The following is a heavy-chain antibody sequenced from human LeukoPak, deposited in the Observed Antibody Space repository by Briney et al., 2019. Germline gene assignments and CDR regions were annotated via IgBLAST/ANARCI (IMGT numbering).Heavy chain of an antibody. J-gene: IGHJ4*02. CDR1: GFTFTTYA. D-gene: IGHD3-10*01. CDR2: ISGSGGNT. V-gene: IGHV3-23*01. Sequence: GGSLRLSCAASGFTFTTYAMSWVRQAPGKGLEWVSGISGSGGNTYYADSVKGRFTIPRDNSKNTLYLQMNRLRAEDTAVYYCAKDAYYYGSGTPYFFDYWGQGTLVTVSS. CDR3: AKDAYYYGSGTPYFFDY.